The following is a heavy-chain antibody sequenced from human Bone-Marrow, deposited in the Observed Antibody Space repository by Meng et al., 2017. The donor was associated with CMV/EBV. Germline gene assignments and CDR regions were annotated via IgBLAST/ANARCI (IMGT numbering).Heavy chain of an antibody. CDR2: ISAYNGNT. Sequence: SGYTFTSYGIRWVRQAPGQGLEWMGWISAYNGNTNYAQKLQGRVTMTTDTSTSTAYMELRSLRSDDTAVYYCARAYDFWSGYLNFDYWGQGTLVTVSS. V-gene: IGHV1-18*01. D-gene: IGHD3-3*01. J-gene: IGHJ4*02. CDR3: ARAYDFWSGYLNFDY. CDR1: GYTFTSYG.